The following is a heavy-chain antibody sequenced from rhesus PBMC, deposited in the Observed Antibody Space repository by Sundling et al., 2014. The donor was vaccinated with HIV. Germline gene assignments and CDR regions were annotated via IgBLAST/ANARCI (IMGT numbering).Heavy chain of an antibody. J-gene: IGHJ4*01. Sequence: QVQLQESGPGLVKPSETLPLTCAVSGASISRNYWNWIRQAPGKGLEWIGGISGTGGRTEYNPSLKSRISISKDTAKNQFSLNLSSMTAADTAVYYCGREARGSGWFDSWGQGVLVTVSS. V-gene: IGHV4S2*01. D-gene: IGHD6-31*01. CDR2: ISGTGGRT. CDR3: GREARGSGWFDS. CDR1: GASISRNY.